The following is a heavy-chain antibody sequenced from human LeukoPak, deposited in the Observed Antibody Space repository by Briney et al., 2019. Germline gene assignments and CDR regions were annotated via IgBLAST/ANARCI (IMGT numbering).Heavy chain of an antibody. D-gene: IGHD6-13*01. V-gene: IGHV4-34*01. J-gene: IGHJ6*02. CDR2: INHSGST. CDR3: ARGIAAAHNYYYYYYGMDV. Sequence: SETLSPTRAVYGGSFSGYSWGWIRQPPGKGLEWIGEINHSGSTNYNPSLKSRVTLSVATSKNQLSLKLRSVTAADTAVYYCARGIAAAHNYYYYYYGMDVWGQGATVTVSS. CDR1: GGSFSGYS.